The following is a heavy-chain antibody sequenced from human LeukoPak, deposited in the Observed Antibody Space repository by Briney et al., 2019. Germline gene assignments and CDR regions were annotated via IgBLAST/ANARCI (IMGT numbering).Heavy chain of an antibody. CDR2: ISYDGSNK. Sequence: GGSLRLSCAASGFSFSTYGMHWVRQAPGKGLEWVAVISYDGSNKYYADSVKGRFTISRDNSKNTLYLQMNSLRAEDTAVYYCASGYYYDSSGYFGDYWGQGTLVTVSS. J-gene: IGHJ4*02. CDR3: ASGYYYDSSGYFGDY. CDR1: GFSFSTYG. V-gene: IGHV3-30*06. D-gene: IGHD3-22*01.